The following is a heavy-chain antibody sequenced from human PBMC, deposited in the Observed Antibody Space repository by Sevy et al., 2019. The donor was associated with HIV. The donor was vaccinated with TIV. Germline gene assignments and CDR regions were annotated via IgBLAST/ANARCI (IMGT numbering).Heavy chain of an antibody. CDR1: GGSITSLY. Sequence: SETLSLTCTVSGGSITSLYWNWIRQPPGKGLEWIANIYYNGHINYNPSLKRRVIFSLDTSKNQFSLRLGSVTDADTAMYYCSGENAWGRGYSWGQGTLVTVSS. CDR2: IYYNGHI. V-gene: IGHV4-59*11. J-gene: IGHJ4*02. D-gene: IGHD1-26*01. CDR3: SGENAWGRGYS.